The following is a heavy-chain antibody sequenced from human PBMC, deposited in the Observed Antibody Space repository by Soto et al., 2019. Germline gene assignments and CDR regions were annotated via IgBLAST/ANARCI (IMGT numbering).Heavy chain of an antibody. V-gene: IGHV3-23*01. CDR3: AKEGDRGYYDSSGYYPPGYFDY. Sequence: SLRLSCAASGFTFGNYAMMWVRQAPGKGLECVSATSAGGVATYYTDSVEGRFTISRDNSRDTLFLQMNSLRAEDTAVYYCAKEGDRGYYDSSGYYPPGYFDYWGQGTLVTVSS. D-gene: IGHD3-22*01. CDR1: GFTFGNYA. J-gene: IGHJ4*02. CDR2: TSAGGVAT.